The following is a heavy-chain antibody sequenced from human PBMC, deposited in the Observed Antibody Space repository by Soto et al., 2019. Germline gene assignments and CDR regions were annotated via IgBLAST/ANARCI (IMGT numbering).Heavy chain of an antibody. CDR1: GVAFNNYA. J-gene: IGHJ1*01. D-gene: IGHD2-2*02. V-gene: IGHV3-23*01. CDR3: AKEGPYINSWSSAGYLQH. Sequence: PGGSLRLSCAASGVAFNNYAMNGVRQAPGKGLEWVSHISGSGGSTDYAESVKGRFSISKDSVNNTLYLHMSSLRAEDTALYFCAKEGPYINSWSSAGYLQHWGLGTQVTVSS. CDR2: ISGSGGST.